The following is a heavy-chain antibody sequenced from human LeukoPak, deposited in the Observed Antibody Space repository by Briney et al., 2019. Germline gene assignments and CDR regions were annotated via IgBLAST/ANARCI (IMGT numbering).Heavy chain of an antibody. CDR3: ATGGGYRFAY. Sequence: GASVKVSCKASGYTFTSYYTHWVRQAPGQGLEWMGWINTNTEKSTYAPGFTGRYVFSLDSSVNTAYLQISSLKAEDTALYYCATGGGYRFAYWGQGTLVTVSS. CDR2: INTNTEKS. CDR1: GYTFTSYY. J-gene: IGHJ4*02. D-gene: IGHD6-25*01. V-gene: IGHV7-4-1*02.